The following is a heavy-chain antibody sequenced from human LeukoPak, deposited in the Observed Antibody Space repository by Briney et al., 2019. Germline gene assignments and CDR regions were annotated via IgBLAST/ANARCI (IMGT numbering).Heavy chain of an antibody. Sequence: GGSLRLSCAASGFTFDDYGMSWVRQAPGKGLEWVSGINWNGGSTGYADSVKGRFTIPRDNAKNSLYLQMNSLRAEDTALYHCARGGYGDYLLFDYWGQGTLVTVSS. J-gene: IGHJ4*02. CDR3: ARGGYGDYLLFDY. CDR1: GFTFDDYG. D-gene: IGHD4-17*01. V-gene: IGHV3-20*01. CDR2: INWNGGST.